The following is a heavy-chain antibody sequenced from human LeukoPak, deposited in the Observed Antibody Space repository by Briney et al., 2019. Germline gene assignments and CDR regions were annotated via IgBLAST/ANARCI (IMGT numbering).Heavy chain of an antibody. CDR3: ARDFYDGFALDY. V-gene: IGHV3-33*05. D-gene: IGHD2/OR15-2a*01. Sequence: PGGSLRLSCAASGFTFSSYGMHWVRQAPGKGLEWVTVISYDGSNKYYADSVKGRFTISRDNARNSLYLQMDNLRAEDTGVYYCARDFYDGFALDYWGQGTLVTVSS. CDR2: ISYDGSNK. CDR1: GFTFSSYG. J-gene: IGHJ4*02.